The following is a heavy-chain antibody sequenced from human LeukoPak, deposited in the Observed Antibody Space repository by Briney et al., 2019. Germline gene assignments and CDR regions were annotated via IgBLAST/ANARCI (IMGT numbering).Heavy chain of an antibody. J-gene: IGHJ4*02. Sequence: SLKLSCKASGGTFSSYAISWVRQAPGQGLECMACIIPIFGTANYAQKFQGRFTITAGESTNTAYMELNSLRSEDTAVYYCARGSGTGSRGYDYWGQGTLVTVSS. CDR2: IIPIFGTA. V-gene: IGHV1-69*13. D-gene: IGHD6-13*01. CDR1: GGTFSSYA. CDR3: ARGSGTGSRGYDY.